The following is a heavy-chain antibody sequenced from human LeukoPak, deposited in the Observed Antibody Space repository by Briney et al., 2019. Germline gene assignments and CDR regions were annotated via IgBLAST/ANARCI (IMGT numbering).Heavy chain of an antibody. D-gene: IGHD6-13*01. CDR2: ISGSGGST. CDR3: ARAIVTAGTPFDY. CDR1: GFTFSSYA. Sequence: GGSLRLSCAASGFTFSSYAMSWVRQAPGKGLEWVSAISGSGGSTYYADSVKGRFTISRDNSNNTLYLQMNSLRVEDTAVYYCARAIVTAGTPFDYWGQGTLVTVSS. V-gene: IGHV3-23*01. J-gene: IGHJ4*02.